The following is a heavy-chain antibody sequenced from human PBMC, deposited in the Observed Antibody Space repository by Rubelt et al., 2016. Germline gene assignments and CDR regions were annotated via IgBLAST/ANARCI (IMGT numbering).Heavy chain of an antibody. V-gene: IGHV4-34*01. CDR1: GGSFSGYY. CDR3: SRFCSGSTCSWGRGGMDV. D-gene: IGHD2-2*01. Sequence: QVQLQQWGAGLLKPSETLSLTCAVYGGSFSGYYWSWIRQPPGKGLEWIGEINHSGSTNYNPSLKSRVTRSGDKSKNQLSLKLSSVTAADTAVYYCSRFCSGSTCSWGRGGMDVWGQGTTVTVS. CDR2: INHSGST. J-gene: IGHJ6*02.